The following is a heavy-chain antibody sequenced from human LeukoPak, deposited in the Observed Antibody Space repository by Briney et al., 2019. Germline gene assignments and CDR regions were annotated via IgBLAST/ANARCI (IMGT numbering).Heavy chain of an antibody. V-gene: IGHV3-23*01. CDR3: ARHDYGDSTTKFDC. CDR2: ISGSGSDT. D-gene: IGHD4-17*01. CDR1: GFTFSSNA. J-gene: IGHJ4*02. Sequence: AGGSLRLSCAGSGFTFSSNAMSWVRQAPGKGLEWVSAISGSGSDTYYAVSVKGRFTISRDNSKNTLYLQMNSLRAEDTAAYYCARHDYGDSTTKFDCWGQGTLVTVSS.